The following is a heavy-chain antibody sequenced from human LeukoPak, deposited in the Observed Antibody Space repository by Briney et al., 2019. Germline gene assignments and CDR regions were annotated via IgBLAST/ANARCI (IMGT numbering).Heavy chain of an antibody. Sequence: GGSLRLSCAASGFTFSSYGMHWVRQAPGKGLEWVAVIWYDGSNKYYADSVKGRFTISRDNAKNSLYLQMNSLRAEDTAVYYCARDPPPGELLDYWGQGTLVTVSS. CDR1: GFTFSSYG. V-gene: IGHV3-33*01. CDR2: IWYDGSNK. CDR3: ARDPPPGELLDY. J-gene: IGHJ4*02. D-gene: IGHD1-26*01.